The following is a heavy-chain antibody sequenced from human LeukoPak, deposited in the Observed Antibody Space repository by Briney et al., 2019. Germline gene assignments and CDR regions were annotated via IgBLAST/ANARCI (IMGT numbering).Heavy chain of an antibody. CDR2: IYYSGST. Sequence: SETLSLTCTVSGGSISSYYWNWIRQPPGKGLEWIGYIYYSGSTNYNPSLKSRVTISVDTSKNQFSLKLSSVTAADTAVYYCARAAGVGYSYGLDYWGQGTLVTVSS. J-gene: IGHJ4*02. V-gene: IGHV4-59*12. CDR3: ARAAGVGYSYGLDY. D-gene: IGHD5-18*01. CDR1: GGSISSYY.